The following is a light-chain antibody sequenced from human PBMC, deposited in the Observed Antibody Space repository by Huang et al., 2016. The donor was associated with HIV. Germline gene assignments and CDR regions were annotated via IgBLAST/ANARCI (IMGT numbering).Light chain of an antibody. Sequence: EIVLTQSPVSLSLSPGERATLSCRASQTVNNNVAWYQQTPGQAPRLLIYDASTRATGIPARVSGSGSGADITLPISVLEPEDCAVDVCQCRATGPPITFGQGTRLEIK. V-gene: IGKV3-11*01. J-gene: IGKJ5*01. CDR2: DAS. CDR1: QTVNNN. CDR3: QCRATGPPIT.